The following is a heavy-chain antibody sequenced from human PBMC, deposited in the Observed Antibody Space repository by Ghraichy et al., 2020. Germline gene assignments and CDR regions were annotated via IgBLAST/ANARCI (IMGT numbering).Heavy chain of an antibody. CDR1: GGTFSSYA. CDR3: ARDVPLDGYSERGFDY. Sequence: SVKVSCKASGGTFSSYAISWVRQAPGQGLEWMGGIIPIFGTANYAQKFQGRVTITADESTSTAYMELSSLRSEDTAVYYCARDVPLDGYSERGFDYWGQGTLVTVSS. V-gene: IGHV1-69*13. J-gene: IGHJ4*02. D-gene: IGHD5-24*01. CDR2: IIPIFGTA.